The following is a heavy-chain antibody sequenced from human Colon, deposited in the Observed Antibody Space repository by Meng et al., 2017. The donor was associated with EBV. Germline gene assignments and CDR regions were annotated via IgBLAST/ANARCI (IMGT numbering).Heavy chain of an antibody. V-gene: IGHV4-4*02. CDR1: VTSLSSGNF. D-gene: IGHD6-25*01. CDR2: IYDTGGA. J-gene: IGHJ4*02. Sequence: QEDLQESRPLRHKPARPLSAAYAVAVTSLSSGNFSSWVRQAPGKGLEWVGEIYDTGGANYNPSLQSRVTISVDKSKNQFSLNLNFVPAADTAVYYCARHSGYNQGYWGQGTLVTVSS. CDR3: ARHSGYNQGY.